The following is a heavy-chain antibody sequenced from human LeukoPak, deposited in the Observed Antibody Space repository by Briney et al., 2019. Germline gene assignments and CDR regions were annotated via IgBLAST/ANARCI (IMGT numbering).Heavy chain of an antibody. CDR1: GGSFSGYY. CDR2: INHSGST. Sequence: SETLSLTCAVYGGSFSGYYWSWIRQPPGKGLEWIGEINHSGSTSYNPSLKSRVTISVDTSKNQFSLKLSSVTAADTAVYYCARARRDIVVVPAAKRYYYYYYMDVWGKGTTVTISS. J-gene: IGHJ6*03. V-gene: IGHV4-34*01. D-gene: IGHD2-2*01. CDR3: ARARRDIVVVPAAKRYYYYYYMDV.